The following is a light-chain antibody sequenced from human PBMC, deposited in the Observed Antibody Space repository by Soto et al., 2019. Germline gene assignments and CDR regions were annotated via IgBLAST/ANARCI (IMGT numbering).Light chain of an antibody. V-gene: IGLV2-14*01. CDR3: SSYTATSSYV. Sequence: QSALTQPASMSGSPGQSITISCTGTSSDIGGYNYVSWYQHQPGKAPKLIIYEVSNRPSGVSDRFSGSKSGSTASLTISGLQAEDEADYFCSSYTATSSYVFGTGTKLTVL. J-gene: IGLJ1*01. CDR1: SSDIGGYNY. CDR2: EVS.